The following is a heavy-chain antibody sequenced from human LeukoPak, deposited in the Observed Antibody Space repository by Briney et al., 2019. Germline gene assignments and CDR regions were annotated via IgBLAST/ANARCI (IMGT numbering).Heavy chain of an antibody. CDR3: ARDPPVVVPAAIPPYYYYYGMDV. CDR2: ISYDGSNK. J-gene: IGHJ6*02. CDR1: GFTFSSYA. D-gene: IGHD2-2*02. V-gene: IGHV3-30-3*01. Sequence: GRSLRLSCAASGFTFSSYAMHWVRQAPGKGLEWVAVISYDGSNKYYADSVKGRFTISRDNSKNTLYLQMNSLRAEDTAVYYCARDPPVVVPAAIPPYYYYYGMDVWGQGTTVTVSS.